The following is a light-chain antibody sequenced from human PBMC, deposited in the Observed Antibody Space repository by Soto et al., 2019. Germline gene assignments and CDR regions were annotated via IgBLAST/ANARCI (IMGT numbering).Light chain of an antibody. V-gene: IGKV2-28*01. CDR2: LGS. CDR3: MQGRETPGT. Sequence: DIVMTQSPLSLPVTPGEPASISCRSSQSLLDSVGYTYLDWYLQKPGPSPQLLSYLGSKRASGVPDRFSGRGARTDVTLKSSRVEAEEVGVYDCMQGRETPGTFGQGTKVEIK. CDR1: QSLLDSVGYTY. J-gene: IGKJ1*01.